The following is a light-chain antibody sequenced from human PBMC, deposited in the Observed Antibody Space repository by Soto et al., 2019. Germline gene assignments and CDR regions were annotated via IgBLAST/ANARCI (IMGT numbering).Light chain of an antibody. CDR3: QSYDSSLSGSGV. J-gene: IGLJ1*01. CDR1: SSNIGAGYD. Sequence: QCLLTQAPSVSGAPGQRVTIACTGSSSNIGAGYDVHWYQQLPGTARKLLIYGNSNRPSGVPDRFSGSKSGTSASLAITGLQAEDEADYYCQSYDSSLSGSGVFGTGTKVTVL. CDR2: GNS. V-gene: IGLV1-40*01.